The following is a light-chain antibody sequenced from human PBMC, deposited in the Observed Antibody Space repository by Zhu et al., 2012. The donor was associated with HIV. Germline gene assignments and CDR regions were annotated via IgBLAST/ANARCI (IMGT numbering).Light chain of an antibody. CDR3: QQYGRSPLT. CDR1: QTVAKNY. Sequence: EIVLTQSPGTLSLPPGERATLSCRASQTVAKNYLAWYQKKLGQPPKLLTYGASTRATGIPDRFSGSGSGTDFTLTITRLEPEDFAVYYCQQYGRSPLTFGGGTRVEIK. J-gene: IGKJ4*01. CDR2: GAS. V-gene: IGKV3-20*01.